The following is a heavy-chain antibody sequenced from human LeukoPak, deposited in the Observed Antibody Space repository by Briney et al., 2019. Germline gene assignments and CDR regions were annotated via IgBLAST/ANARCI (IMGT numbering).Heavy chain of an antibody. CDR1: GFTFSSYG. CDR3: ARDGSANAFDY. Sequence: GGSLRLSCAASGFTFSSYGMHWVRQAPGKGLEWVAVIWYDGSNKYYADSVKGRFSISRDNSKNTLYLQMNSLRAEDTAVYYCARDGSANAFDYWGQGTLVTVSS. CDR2: IWYDGSNK. J-gene: IGHJ4*02. V-gene: IGHV3-33*08. D-gene: IGHD4/OR15-4a*01.